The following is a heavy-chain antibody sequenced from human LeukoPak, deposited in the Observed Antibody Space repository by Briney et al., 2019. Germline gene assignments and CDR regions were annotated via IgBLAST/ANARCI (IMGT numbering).Heavy chain of an antibody. CDR1: GGSFSGYY. Sequence: SETLSLTCAVYGGSFSGYYWSWIRQPPGKGLEWIGEINHSGSTNYNPSLKSRVTISVDTSQNQFSLKLSSVTAADTAVYYCAAHIVGATRKFDYWGQGTLVTVSS. J-gene: IGHJ4*02. D-gene: IGHD1-26*01. CDR3: AAHIVGATRKFDY. V-gene: IGHV4-34*01. CDR2: INHSGST.